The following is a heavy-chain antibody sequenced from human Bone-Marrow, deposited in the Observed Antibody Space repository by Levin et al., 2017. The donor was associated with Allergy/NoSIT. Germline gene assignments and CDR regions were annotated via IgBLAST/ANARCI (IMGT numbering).Heavy chain of an antibody. Sequence: ASLTLSLPCTVSCGSIPSGAYHWSWIRQHPGKGLEWIGHIYYSGTTYYNLSLKSRVSMSVETSKNQFSLKLSSVTAADTAVYYCARLSSIFGVVSHAFDIWGRGTMVTVSS. J-gene: IGHJ3*02. D-gene: IGHD3-3*01. V-gene: IGHV4-31*03. CDR1: CGSIPSGAYH. CDR2: IYYSGTT. CDR3: ARLSSIFGVVSHAFDI.